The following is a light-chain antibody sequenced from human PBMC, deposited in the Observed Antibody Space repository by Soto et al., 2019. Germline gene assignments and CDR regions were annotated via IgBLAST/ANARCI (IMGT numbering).Light chain of an antibody. Sequence: EIVLTQSPATLSLSPGERATLSCRASQSVSSYLLWYQQKPGQTPRLLIYQTSLRAAGIPARFSPSGSGTDFTLTSSMLADDDVAFYYYQHRSNPSAFGQGTKVDIK. J-gene: IGKJ1*01. CDR1: QSVSSY. CDR3: QHRSNPSA. V-gene: IGKV3-11*01. CDR2: QTS.